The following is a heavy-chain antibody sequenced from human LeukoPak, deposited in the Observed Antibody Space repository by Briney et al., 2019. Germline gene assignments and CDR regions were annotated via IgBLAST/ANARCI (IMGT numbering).Heavy chain of an antibody. CDR2: IYTSGST. CDR1: GGSISSYY. CDR3: ARRELGSFFDY. V-gene: IGHV4-4*09. D-gene: IGHD3-10*01. Sequence: SETLSLTCTVSGGSISSYYWSWIRQPPGKGLEWIGYIYTSGSTNYNPSLKSRVTISVDTSKNQFSLKLSSVTAADTAVYYCARRELGSFFDYWGQGTLVTVSS. J-gene: IGHJ4*02.